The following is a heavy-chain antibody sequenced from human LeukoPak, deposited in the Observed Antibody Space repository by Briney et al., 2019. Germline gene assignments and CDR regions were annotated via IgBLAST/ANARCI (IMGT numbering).Heavy chain of an antibody. CDR3: ARAYCGGDCYPPLYDY. V-gene: IGHV1-69*05. Sequence: PVKVSCKASGGTFSSYAISWVRQAPGQGLEWMGGIIPIFGTANYAQKFQGRVTITTDESTSTAYMELSSLRSEDTAVYYCARAYCGGDCYPPLYDYWGQGTLVTVSS. CDR2: IIPIFGTA. CDR1: GGTFSSYA. J-gene: IGHJ4*02. D-gene: IGHD2-21*02.